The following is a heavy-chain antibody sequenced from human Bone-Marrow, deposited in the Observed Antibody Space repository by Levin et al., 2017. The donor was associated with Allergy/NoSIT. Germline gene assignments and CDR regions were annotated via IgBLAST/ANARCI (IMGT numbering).Heavy chain of an antibody. CDR1: GGSISSGSYY. V-gene: IGHV4-61*02. CDR2: IYTSGST. Sequence: LRLSCTVSGGSISSGSYYWSWIRQPAGKGLEWIGRIYTSGSTNYNPSLKSRVTISVDTSKNQFSLKLSSVTAADTAVYYCASTYYYGSGYYMDVWGKGTTVTVSS. D-gene: IGHD3-10*01. J-gene: IGHJ6*03. CDR3: ASTYYYGSGYYMDV.